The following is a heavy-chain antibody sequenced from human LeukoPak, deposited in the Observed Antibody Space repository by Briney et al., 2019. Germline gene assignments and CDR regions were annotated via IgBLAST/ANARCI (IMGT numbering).Heavy chain of an antibody. CDR1: GYTFTSYY. CDR3: ARDPHVGWPGWFDP. J-gene: IGHJ5*02. Sequence: ASVKVSCKASGYTFTSYYMHWVRQAPGRGREGMGIINPSGGSTSYAQKFQGRVTMTRDPSTSTVYMELSSLRSEDTAVYYCARDPHVGWPGWFDPWGQGTLVTVSS. CDR2: INPSGGST. D-gene: IGHD2-15*01. V-gene: IGHV1-46*01.